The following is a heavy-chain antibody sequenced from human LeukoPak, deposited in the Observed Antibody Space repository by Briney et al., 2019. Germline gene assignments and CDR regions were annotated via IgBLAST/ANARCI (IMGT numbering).Heavy chain of an antibody. J-gene: IGHJ4*02. CDR1: GFTFSSYW. CDR2: IESDGSTT. V-gene: IGHV3-74*01. D-gene: IGHD6-13*01. CDR3: ARDLTDSSWYLVY. Sequence: GGSLRLSCAASGFTFSSYWMHWVRQVPGKGLVWVSRIESDGSTTRYADSVKGRFTISRDNAKNTLYLQMNSLRAEDTAVYYCARDLTDSSWYLVYWGQGTLVTVSS.